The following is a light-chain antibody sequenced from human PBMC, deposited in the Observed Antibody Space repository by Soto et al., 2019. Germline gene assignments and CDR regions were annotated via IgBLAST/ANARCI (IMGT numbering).Light chain of an antibody. CDR1: SSDVDDYNY. V-gene: IGLV2-11*01. Sequence: QSALTQPRSVSGSPGQSVTISCTGTSSDVDDYNYVSWFQQHPGKAPKLMIYDVSERPSGVPDRFSGSKSGNTASLTISGLQAEDEADYYCCSYGGTSYVFGTGTQLTVL. J-gene: IGLJ1*01. CDR2: DVS. CDR3: CSYGGTSYV.